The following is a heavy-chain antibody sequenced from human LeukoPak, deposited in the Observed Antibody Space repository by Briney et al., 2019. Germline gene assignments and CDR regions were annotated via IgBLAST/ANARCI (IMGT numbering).Heavy chain of an antibody. D-gene: IGHD2-15*01. CDR3: AKGTSSSCYSAPNY. CDR2: ICSNDNNA. J-gene: IGHJ4*02. Sequence: GGSLRLSCAASGFTFSSYAMNWVRQAPGKGLEWVSAICSNDNNAYYANSVKGRFTISRDNSKDTLSLQLNSLRAEDTAVYYCAKGTSSSCYSAPNYWGQGTLVTVSS. CDR1: GFTFSSYA. V-gene: IGHV3-23*01.